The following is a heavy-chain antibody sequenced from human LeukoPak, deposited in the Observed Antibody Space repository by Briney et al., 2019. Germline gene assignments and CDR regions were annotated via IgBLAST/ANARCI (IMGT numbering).Heavy chain of an antibody. CDR2: INPSSGGT. Sequence: ASVKVSCKASGYTFTGYYMHWVRQAPGQGLEWMGWINPSSGGTNYAQKFQGRVTMTRDTSISTAYMELSRLRSDDTAVYYCARRLDYYDISGYHTLDYWGQGTLVTVSS. CDR3: ARRLDYYDISGYHTLDY. CDR1: GYTFTGYY. D-gene: IGHD3-22*01. V-gene: IGHV1-2*02. J-gene: IGHJ4*02.